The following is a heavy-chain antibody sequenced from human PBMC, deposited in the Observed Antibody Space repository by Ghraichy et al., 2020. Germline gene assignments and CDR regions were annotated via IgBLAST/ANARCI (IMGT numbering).Heavy chain of an antibody. CDR2: ISKSISAM. CDR3: ARETTSGWHLEY. J-gene: IGHJ4*02. Sequence: LSLTCAASGFTFSSYSMNWVRQAPGKGLEWISYISKSISAMYYAVSVKGRFTISRDNAKNSLYLHMNSLRGEDMAVYYCARETTSGWHLEYWGQGILVTVSP. CDR1: GFTFSSYS. V-gene: IGHV3-48*01. D-gene: IGHD6-19*01.